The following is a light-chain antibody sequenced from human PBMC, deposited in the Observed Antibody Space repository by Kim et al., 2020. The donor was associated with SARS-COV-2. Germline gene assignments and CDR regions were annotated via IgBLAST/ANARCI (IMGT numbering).Light chain of an antibody. CDR1: SGSIASNY. CDR3: QSYDSSNLV. V-gene: IGLV6-57*04. Sequence: NFMLTHPHSVSESPGKTVTISCTRSSGSIASNYVQWYQQRPGSAPTTVISENKQRPSGVPDRFSGSIDSSSNSASLTISGLKTEDEADYYCQSYDSSNLVFGGGTKLTVL. J-gene: IGLJ3*02. CDR2: ENK.